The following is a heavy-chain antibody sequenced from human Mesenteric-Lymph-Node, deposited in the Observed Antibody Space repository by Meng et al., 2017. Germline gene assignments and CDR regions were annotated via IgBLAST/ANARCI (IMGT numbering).Heavy chain of an antibody. CDR3: AKNGGKLFDY. J-gene: IGHJ4*02. V-gene: IGHV4-4*01. CDR2: IYHSGSA. D-gene: IGHD3-16*01. Sequence: GSLRLSCAVSSGSISNSNWWSWLRQPPGKGLEWIGQIYHSGSADYNPSLKSRVTISLDESKNQFSLKLNSLTAADTAVYFCAKNGGKLFDYWGQGSLVTVSS. CDR1: SGSISNSNW.